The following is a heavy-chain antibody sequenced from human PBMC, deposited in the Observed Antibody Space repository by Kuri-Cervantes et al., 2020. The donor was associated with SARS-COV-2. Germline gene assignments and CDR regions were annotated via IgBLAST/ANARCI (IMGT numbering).Heavy chain of an antibody. CDR3: ARGRAYMDV. CDR1: GYTFTSYY. CDR2: ISPYNGNE. Sequence: ASVKVSCKASGYTFTSYYMHWVRQAPGQGLEWMGWISPYNGNENYAQKFQGRVTMTRDTSTSTVYMELTNLRSEDTAVYYCARGRAYMDVWGKGTAVTVSS. V-gene: IGHV1-46*01. J-gene: IGHJ6*03.